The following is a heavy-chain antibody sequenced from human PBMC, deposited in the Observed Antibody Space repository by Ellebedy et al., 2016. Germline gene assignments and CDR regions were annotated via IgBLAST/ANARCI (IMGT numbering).Heavy chain of an antibody. D-gene: IGHD3-10*01. Sequence: GGSLRLSCEASGFTSSSHAMSWVRQAPGKGLEWVSAVVGSGERTFYADSVTGRFTISSDNSKNMLYLQMSSLKVEDTAVYYCANVGGSGIYYNGFWGQGTLVTVSS. V-gene: IGHV3-23*01. CDR2: VVGSGERT. CDR1: GFTSSSHA. J-gene: IGHJ4*02. CDR3: ANVGGSGIYYNGF.